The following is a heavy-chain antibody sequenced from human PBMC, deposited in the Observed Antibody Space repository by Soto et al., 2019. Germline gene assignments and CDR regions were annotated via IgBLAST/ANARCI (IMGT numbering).Heavy chain of an antibody. CDR3: ARVSCSSTSCYTSYYYGMDV. Sequence: VGSLRLSCSASGFTFSSYSMNWVRQAPGKGLEWVSSISSSSSYIYYADSVKGRFTISRDNAKNSLYLQMNSLRAEDTAVYYCARVSCSSTSCYTSYYYGMDVWGQGTTVTVSS. V-gene: IGHV3-21*01. CDR2: ISSSSSYI. D-gene: IGHD2-2*02. CDR1: GFTFSSYS. J-gene: IGHJ6*02.